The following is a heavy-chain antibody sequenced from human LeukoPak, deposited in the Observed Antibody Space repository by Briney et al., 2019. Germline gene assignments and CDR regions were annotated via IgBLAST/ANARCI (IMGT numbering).Heavy chain of an antibody. J-gene: IGHJ4*02. CDR2: ISGSGGDT. V-gene: IGHV3-23*01. Sequence: GGSLRLSCAASGFTFRSYAIYWVRQAPGTGLEWVSGISGSGGDTYFADSVKGRFSISRDNSKNTVFLKMDSLRAEDTAVYYCAKTTAGYSSGRYPGWPVDYWGQGTLVTVSS. D-gene: IGHD6-19*01. CDR1: GFTFRSYA. CDR3: AKTTAGYSSGRYPGWPVDY.